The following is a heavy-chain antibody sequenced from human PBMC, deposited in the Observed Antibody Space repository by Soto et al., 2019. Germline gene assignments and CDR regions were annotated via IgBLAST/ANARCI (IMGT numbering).Heavy chain of an antibody. J-gene: IGHJ4*02. V-gene: IGHV1-69*04. Sequence: GASVKVSCKASGGTFSSYTISWVRQAPGQGLEWMGRIIPILGIANYAQKFQGRVTITADKSTSTAYMELSSLRSEDTAVYYCARDSLAAAGTGYFDYWGQGTLVTVSS. CDR2: IIPILGIA. D-gene: IGHD6-13*01. CDR3: ARDSLAAAGTGYFDY. CDR1: GGTFSSYT.